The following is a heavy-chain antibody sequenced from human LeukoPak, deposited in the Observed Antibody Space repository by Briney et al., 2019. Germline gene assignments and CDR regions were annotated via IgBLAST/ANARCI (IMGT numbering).Heavy chain of an antibody. CDR1: GFTFSSYA. V-gene: IGHV3-23*01. J-gene: IGHJ4*02. CDR2: ISGSGGST. Sequence: PGGSLGLSCAASGFTFSSYAMSWVRQAPGKGLEWVSAISGSGGSTYYADSVKGRFTISRDNSKNTLYLQMNSLRAEDTAVYYCAKGSGWNLRHEFDYWGQGTLVTVSS. D-gene: IGHD1-7*01. CDR3: AKGSGWNLRHEFDY.